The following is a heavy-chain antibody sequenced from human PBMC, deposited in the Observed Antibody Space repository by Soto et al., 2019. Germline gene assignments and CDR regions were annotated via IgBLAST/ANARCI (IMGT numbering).Heavy chain of an antibody. D-gene: IGHD6-19*01. Sequence: GGSLRLSCAASGFTFSSYAMSWVRQAPGKGLEWVSAISGSGGSTYYADSVKGRFTISRDNSKNTLYLQMNSLRAEDTAVYYCAKRPGYSSGWYPPSFDYWGQGTLVTVSS. CDR2: ISGSGGST. CDR1: GFTFSSYA. CDR3: AKRPGYSSGWYPPSFDY. V-gene: IGHV3-23*01. J-gene: IGHJ4*02.